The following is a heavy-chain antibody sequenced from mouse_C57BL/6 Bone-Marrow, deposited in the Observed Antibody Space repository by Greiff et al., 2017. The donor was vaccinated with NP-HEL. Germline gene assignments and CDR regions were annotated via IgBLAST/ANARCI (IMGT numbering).Heavy chain of an antibody. CDR3: ARGKTGTWGNWYFDV. CDR2: IHPNSGST. CDR1: GYTFTSYW. D-gene: IGHD4-1*01. V-gene: IGHV1-64*01. Sequence: VQLQQPGAELVKPGASVKLSCKASGYTFTSYWMHWVKQRPGQGLEWIGMIHPNSGSTNYNEKFKSKATLTVDKSSSTAYMQLSSLTSEDSAVYYCARGKTGTWGNWYFDVWGTGTTVTVSS. J-gene: IGHJ1*03.